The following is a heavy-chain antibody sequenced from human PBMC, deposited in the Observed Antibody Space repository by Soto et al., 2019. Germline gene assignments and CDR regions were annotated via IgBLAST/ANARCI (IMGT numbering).Heavy chain of an antibody. CDR2: IYYRGST. J-gene: IGHJ4*02. V-gene: IGHV4-59*08. D-gene: IGHD5-12*01. CDR3: ARQTYGGSDFDY. CDR1: GGSISSNY. Sequence: SETLSLTCTVSGGSISSNYWSWIRQPPGKGLGWIGYIYYRGSTKHTPPPKSPVTISVDTSKTQFSLKLSSVTAAGTAVYYCARQTYGGSDFDYWGQGTLVTVSS.